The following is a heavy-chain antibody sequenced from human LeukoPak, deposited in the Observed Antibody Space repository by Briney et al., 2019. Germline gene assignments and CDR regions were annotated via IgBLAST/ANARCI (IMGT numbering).Heavy chain of an antibody. CDR1: GFTFSSYW. Sequence: PAWSLRLSCVVSGFTFSSYWMSWVRQAPGKGLEWVANIKQDGSEKYYVDSVKGRFTMSRDNAKNSLYLQMNSLRAEDTAVYYCARVQWELRGVGSYFEYWGQGALVTVSS. V-gene: IGHV3-7*01. J-gene: IGHJ4*02. CDR2: IKQDGSEK. D-gene: IGHD1-26*01. CDR3: ARVQWELRGVGSYFEY.